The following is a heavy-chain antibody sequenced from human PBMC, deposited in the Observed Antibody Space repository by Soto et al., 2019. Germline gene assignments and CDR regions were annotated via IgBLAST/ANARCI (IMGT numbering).Heavy chain of an antibody. Sequence: SVKVSCKASGGTFGSDAIPWVRQAPGPGHEWVGRIIPIFGTTNYAQNLQGRVTISADKSTLTSYMELHSLTSDDTAVYYCARDRTDSGYYTNWLDPWGQGTQVTVSS. CDR1: GGTFGSDA. J-gene: IGHJ5*02. CDR3: ARDRTDSGYYTNWLDP. V-gene: IGHV1-69*06. CDR2: IIPIFGTT. D-gene: IGHD3-22*01.